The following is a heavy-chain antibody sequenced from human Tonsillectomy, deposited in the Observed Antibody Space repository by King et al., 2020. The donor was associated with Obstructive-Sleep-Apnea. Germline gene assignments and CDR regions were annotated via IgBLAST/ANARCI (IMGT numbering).Heavy chain of an antibody. CDR2: INQSGST. J-gene: IGHJ4*02. Sequence: VQLQQWGAGLLKPSETLSLTCAVYGGSFSGYYWSWIRQTPGEGLEWIGEINQSGSTNYNPSLKSRVTMSVDTSKNHFSLKLSSVTAADTAVYYCARGSGYVDYWGQGTLVTVSS. CDR1: GGSFSGYY. D-gene: IGHD1-26*01. V-gene: IGHV4-34*01. CDR3: ARGSGYVDY.